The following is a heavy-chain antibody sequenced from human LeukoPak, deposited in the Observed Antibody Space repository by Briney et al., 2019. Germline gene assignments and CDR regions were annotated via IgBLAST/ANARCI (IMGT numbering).Heavy chain of an antibody. Sequence: KSSETLSLTCAVYGGSFSGYYWSWLRQPPGEGLEWIAYIYHSGSTTYNPSLKRRVTISVDTSKNQSSLKLNSVTAADTALYYCARDGYGGIDYWGQGMLVTVSS. J-gene: IGHJ4*02. V-gene: IGHV4-59*01. D-gene: IGHD4-23*01. CDR2: IYHSGST. CDR1: GGSFSGYY. CDR3: ARDGYGGIDY.